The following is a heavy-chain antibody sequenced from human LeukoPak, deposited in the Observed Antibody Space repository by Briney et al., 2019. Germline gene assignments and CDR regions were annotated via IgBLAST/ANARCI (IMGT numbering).Heavy chain of an antibody. Sequence: ASVKVSCKASGYTFTSYGISWVRQAPGQGLEWMGWISAYNGNTNYAQKLQGRVTMTTDTSTSTAYMELRNLRSDDTAVYYCARPRTTSSSPNAFDIWGQGTMVTVSS. CDR2: ISAYNGNT. D-gene: IGHD6-6*01. CDR3: ARPRTTSSSPNAFDI. V-gene: IGHV1-18*01. CDR1: GYTFTSYG. J-gene: IGHJ3*02.